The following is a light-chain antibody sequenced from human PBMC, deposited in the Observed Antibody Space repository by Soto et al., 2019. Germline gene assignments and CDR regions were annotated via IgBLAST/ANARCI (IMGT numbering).Light chain of an antibody. V-gene: IGKV3-15*01. CDR1: QSVSSN. J-gene: IGKJ4*01. CDR3: QQYNNWPPLT. CDR2: GAS. Sequence: EIVMTQSPATLYVSPGERATLSCRASQSVSSNLAGYQQKPGQDPRLLIYGASTKATGIPARFSGSGSGTEFTLTLSGVQSEDFAVYYCQQYNNWPPLTFGGGTKVEIK.